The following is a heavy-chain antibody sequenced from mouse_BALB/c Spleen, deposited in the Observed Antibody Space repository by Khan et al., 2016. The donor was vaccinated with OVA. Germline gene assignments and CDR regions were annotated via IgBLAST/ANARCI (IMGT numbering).Heavy chain of an antibody. CDR1: GFTFSSYS. Sequence: EVELVESGGDLVKPGGSLKLSCAASGFTFSSYSMSWVRQTPDKRLEWVASISSGGDYTYYQDSVKGRFTISRDNAKNTLYLQMSDLKSEDTAMYYCADHLTGSCAYWGEGTLVTVSA. D-gene: IGHD4-1*01. CDR3: ADHLTGSCAY. V-gene: IGHV5-6*01. J-gene: IGHJ3*01. CDR2: ISSGGDYT.